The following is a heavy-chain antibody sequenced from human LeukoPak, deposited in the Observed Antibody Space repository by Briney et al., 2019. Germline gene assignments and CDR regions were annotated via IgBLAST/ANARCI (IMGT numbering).Heavy chain of an antibody. Sequence: ASVKVSCKASGYTFTSYGISWVRQAPGQGLEWMGWISAYNGNTNYAQKLQGRVTMTTDTSTSTAYMELRSLRSDDTAVYYCARDRLSVLGGYYDSSGYCLDYWGQGTLVTVSS. V-gene: IGHV1-18*01. CDR1: GYTFTSYG. J-gene: IGHJ4*02. CDR3: ARDRLSVLGGYYDSSGYCLDY. D-gene: IGHD3-22*01. CDR2: ISAYNGNT.